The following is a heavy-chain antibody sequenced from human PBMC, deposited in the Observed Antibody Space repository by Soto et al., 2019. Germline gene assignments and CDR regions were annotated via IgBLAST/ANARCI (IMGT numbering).Heavy chain of an antibody. CDR2: ISGTRGRHRNT. V-gene: IGHV3-23*01. Sequence: EVHLLESGGNLVQPGMSLRLSCAASGFIFSDYAMTWVRQAPGKGLEWVSTISGTRGRHRNTFYTASVKGRFTVIRDNSKNTLFLEMNSLRVEDTAVYYCAKTMSRLGGYDLNGLAPWGQGTLVTVAS. CDR3: AKTMSRLGGYDLNGLAP. J-gene: IGHJ5*02. D-gene: IGHD5-12*01. CDR1: GFIFSDYA.